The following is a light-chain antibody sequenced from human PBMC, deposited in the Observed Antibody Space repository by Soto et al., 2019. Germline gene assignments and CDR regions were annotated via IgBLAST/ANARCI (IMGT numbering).Light chain of an antibody. CDR3: QQYRSSPIT. Sequence: EIVLTHSPGTLSLSPGEIATLSCRASQSVSNNYLAWYQQKPGLAPRLLIYGASNRATGIPDRFSGSGSGTDFTLTISRLEPEDFAVYYCQQYRSSPITFGQGTRLEIK. CDR2: GAS. CDR1: QSVSNNY. J-gene: IGKJ5*01. V-gene: IGKV3-20*01.